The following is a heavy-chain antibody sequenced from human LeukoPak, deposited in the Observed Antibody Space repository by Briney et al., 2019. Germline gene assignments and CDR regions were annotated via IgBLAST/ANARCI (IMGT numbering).Heavy chain of an antibody. Sequence: GGSLRLSCAASGFTFSNAWMSWVRQAPGKGLEWVSSISSSSSYIYYADSVKGRFTISRDNAKNSLYLQMNSLRAEDTAVYYCARQLYCSSTSCYAPLALYYFDYWGQGTLVTVSS. D-gene: IGHD2-2*01. CDR2: ISSSSSYI. J-gene: IGHJ4*02. CDR1: GFTFSNAW. CDR3: ARQLYCSSTSCYAPLALYYFDY. V-gene: IGHV3-21*01.